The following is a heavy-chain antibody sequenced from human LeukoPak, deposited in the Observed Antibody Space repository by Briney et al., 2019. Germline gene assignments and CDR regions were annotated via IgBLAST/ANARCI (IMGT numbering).Heavy chain of an antibody. CDR3: ARVSRGYSYGREDY. CDR1: GFTFSDYY. Sequence: GGSLRLSCAASGFTFSDYYMSWIRQAPGKGLEWVSYISSSASTIYYADSVKGRFTISRDDAKNSLYLQMNSLRAEDTAVYYCARVSRGYSYGREDYWGQGTLVTVSS. CDR2: ISSSASTI. V-gene: IGHV3-11*01. J-gene: IGHJ4*02. D-gene: IGHD5-18*01.